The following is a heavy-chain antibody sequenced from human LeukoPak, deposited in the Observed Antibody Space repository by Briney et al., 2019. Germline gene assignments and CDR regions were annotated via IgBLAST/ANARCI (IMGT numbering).Heavy chain of an antibody. D-gene: IGHD4-17*01. J-gene: IGHJ3*02. CDR3: ARVHVNTVTTPAGAFDI. CDR1: GFTFGDYA. CDR2: IYSGGST. V-gene: IGHV3-53*04. Sequence: PGGSLRLSCTASGFTFGDYAMSWFRQAPGKGLEWVSVIYSGGSTYYADSVKGRFTISRHNSKNTLYLQMNSLRAEDTAVYYCARVHVNTVTTPAGAFDIWGQGTMVTVSS.